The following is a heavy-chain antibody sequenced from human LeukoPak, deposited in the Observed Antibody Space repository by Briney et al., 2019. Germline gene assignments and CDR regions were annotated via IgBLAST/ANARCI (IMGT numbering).Heavy chain of an antibody. CDR3: TKDLTGKYDY. V-gene: IGHV3-74*01. D-gene: IGHD1-20*01. Sequence: GGSLRLSCAASGFTFSNYAMTWVRQAPGKGLEWVSGINEDGSRTSYADSVKGRFTISRDNAKNTLYLQMNSLRAEDTAVYYCTKDLTGKYDYWGQGTLVTVSS. CDR1: GFTFSNYA. CDR2: INEDGSRT. J-gene: IGHJ4*02.